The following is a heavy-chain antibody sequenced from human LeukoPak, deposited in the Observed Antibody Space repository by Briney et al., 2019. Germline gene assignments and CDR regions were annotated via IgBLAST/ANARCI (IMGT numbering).Heavy chain of an antibody. CDR1: GGSISSGGYY. CDR3: ARFAEYYYGSGSYFAERFDY. J-gene: IGHJ4*02. CDR2: IYYSGST. D-gene: IGHD3-10*01. Sequence: PSETLSLTCTVSGGSISSGGYYWSWIRQHPGKGLEWIGYIYYSGSTYYNPSLKSRVTISVDTSKNQFSLKLSSVTAADTAVYYCARFAEYYYGSGSYFAERFDYWGQGTLVTVSS. V-gene: IGHV4-31*03.